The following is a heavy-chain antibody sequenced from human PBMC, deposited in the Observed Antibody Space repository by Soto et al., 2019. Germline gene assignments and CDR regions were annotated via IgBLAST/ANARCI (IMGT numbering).Heavy chain of an antibody. CDR3: ARALGLYGGGDCFDAFDV. CDR2: VAGSGFTS. D-gene: IGHD2-21*02. CDR1: GLTFNSYA. Sequence: EVQLLESWGGLVQPGGSLRLSCAASGLTFNSYAMTWVRQAPGRGLEWVSGVAGSGFTSYHADSVKGRFTISRDNSKNILYLQMNSLRAEDTAVYYCARALGLYGGGDCFDAFDVWGQGAMVSVSS. J-gene: IGHJ3*01. V-gene: IGHV3-23*01.